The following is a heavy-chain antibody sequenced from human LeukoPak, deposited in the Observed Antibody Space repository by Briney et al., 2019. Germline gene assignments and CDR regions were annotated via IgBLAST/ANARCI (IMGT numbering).Heavy chain of an antibody. V-gene: IGHV1-2*02. CDR1: GATGYY. Sequence: ASVKVSCKASGATGYYMHWVRQAPGPGLEWLGWINPNSGGTNYAQKFQGRVTMTRDTSISTVYMELSRLRSDDTAVYYCARGGGLYCSSISCYNYFDPWGQGTLVTVSS. CDR2: INPNSGGT. D-gene: IGHD2-2*01. J-gene: IGHJ5*02. CDR3: ARGGGLYCSSISCYNYFDP.